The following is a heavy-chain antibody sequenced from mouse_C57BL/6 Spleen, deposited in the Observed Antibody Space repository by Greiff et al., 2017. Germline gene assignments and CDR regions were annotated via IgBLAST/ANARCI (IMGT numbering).Heavy chain of an antibody. D-gene: IGHD1-1*01. CDR2: IYPGDGDT. CDR3: ARSYYDGSSYWCFDV. Sequence: VQLQQSGPELVKPGASVKISCKASGYAFSSSWMNWVKQRPGKGLEWIGRIYPGDGDTNYNGKFKGKATLTADTSSSTAYMQRSSLTSEDSAVYFGARSYYDGSSYWCFDVWGTGTTVTVSS. V-gene: IGHV1-82*01. CDR1: GYAFSSSW. J-gene: IGHJ1*03.